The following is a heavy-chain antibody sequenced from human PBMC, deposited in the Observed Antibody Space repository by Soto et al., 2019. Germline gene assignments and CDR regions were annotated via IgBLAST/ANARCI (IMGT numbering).Heavy chain of an antibody. D-gene: IGHD2-15*01. V-gene: IGHV1-69*06. CDR3: ARVQSAVVVAATPHLLAFMDV. CDR1: GGTFSSYA. CDR2: IIPIFGTA. J-gene: IGHJ6*02. Sequence: ASVKVSCKASGGTFSSYAISWVRQAPGQGLEWMGGIIPIFGTANYAQKFQGRVTITADKSTSTAYMELSSLRSEDTAVYYCARVQSAVVVAATPHLLAFMDVWGQGTTVTVSS.